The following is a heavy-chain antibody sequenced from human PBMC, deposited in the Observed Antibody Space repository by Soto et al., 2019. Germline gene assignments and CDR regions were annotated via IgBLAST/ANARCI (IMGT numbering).Heavy chain of an antibody. V-gene: IGHV4-31*11. CDR3: ARDPIVRGVVGWYFDL. J-gene: IGHJ2*01. CDR2: LHNSGTT. D-gene: IGHD3-10*01. Sequence: QVQLQESGPGLVKPSQTLSLTCAVSGGSISRSVYYCNWIRQHPGKGLEWIGYLHNSGTTYYNPSLKSRLTFSVDTSKNQFSLKLSSVTTADTAVYYCARDPIVRGVVGWYFDLWGRGTLVTVSS. CDR1: GGSISRSVYY.